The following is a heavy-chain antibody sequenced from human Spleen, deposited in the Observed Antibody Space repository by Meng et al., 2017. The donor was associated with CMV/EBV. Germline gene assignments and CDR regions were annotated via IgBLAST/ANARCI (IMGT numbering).Heavy chain of an antibody. J-gene: IGHJ6*02. CDR1: YE. CDR3: ARGLPIFGVVIMGYYYYGMDV. V-gene: IGHV1-8*03. CDR2: MNPNSGNT. Sequence: YERDWGRRDSGEGLEWMRWMNPNSGNTGNAQKFQGRITITRNTSISTAYMELSSLRSEDTAVYYCARGLPIFGVVIMGYYYYGMDVWGQGTTVTVSS. D-gene: IGHD3-3*01.